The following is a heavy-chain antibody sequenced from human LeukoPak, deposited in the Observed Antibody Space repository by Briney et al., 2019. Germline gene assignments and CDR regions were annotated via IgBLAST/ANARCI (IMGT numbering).Heavy chain of an antibody. CDR2: LYPGCSDN. CDR1: GYSFTSYW. J-gene: IGHJ6*02. Sequence: GESPKISCKGSGYSFTSYWIGWVRQMPGEGLEWMGILYPGCSDNRHSPSCQGPVTISAAKSLSTPYLQWGSLKASDTAMYYCATGRPNSGSLNFYGMDVWSQGTTVTVSS. CDR3: ATGRPNSGSLNFYGMDV. V-gene: IGHV5-51*06. D-gene: IGHD1-26*01.